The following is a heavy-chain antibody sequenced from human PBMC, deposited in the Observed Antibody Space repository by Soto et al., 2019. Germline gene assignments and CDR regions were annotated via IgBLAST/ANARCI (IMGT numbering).Heavy chain of an antibody. D-gene: IGHD2-15*01. Sequence: EVQLVESGGGLVQPGGSLRLSCAASGFTFSSYSMNWVRQAPGKGLEWVSYISSRSSTIYYADSVKGRFTISRDNAKNSLYLQMNSLRDEDTAVYYCARGAENVVVVAATQDFDYWGQGTLVTVAS. CDR2: ISSRSSTI. V-gene: IGHV3-48*02. CDR1: GFTFSSYS. J-gene: IGHJ4*02. CDR3: ARGAENVVVVAATQDFDY.